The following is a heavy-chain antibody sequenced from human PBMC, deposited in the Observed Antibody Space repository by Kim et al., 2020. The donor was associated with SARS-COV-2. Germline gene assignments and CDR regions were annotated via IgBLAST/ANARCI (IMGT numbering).Heavy chain of an antibody. CDR3: ARVFCSSTSCYTGYYYGMDV. CDR1: GFTFSSYG. D-gene: IGHD2-2*02. Sequence: GGSLRLSCAASGFTFSSYGMHWVRKAPGKGLEWVAVIWYDGSNKYYADSVKGRFTISRDNSKNTLYLQMNSLRAEDTAVYYCARVFCSSTSCYTGYYYGMDVWGQGTTVTVSS. J-gene: IGHJ6*02. CDR2: IWYDGSNK. V-gene: IGHV3-33*01.